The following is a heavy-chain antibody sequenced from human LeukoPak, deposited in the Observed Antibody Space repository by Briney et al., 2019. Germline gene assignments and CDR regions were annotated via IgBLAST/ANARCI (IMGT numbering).Heavy chain of an antibody. CDR3: ARGGKVATISRRYYYYYMDV. V-gene: IGHV4-59*01. CDR2: IYYSGST. Sequence: SETLSLTCTVSGGSISSYYWSWIRQPPGKGLEWIGYIYYSGSTNYNPSLKSRVTISVDTSKNQFSLKLSSVTAADTAVYYCARGGKVATISRRYYYYYMDVWGKGTTVTISS. D-gene: IGHD5-12*01. CDR1: GGSISSYY. J-gene: IGHJ6*03.